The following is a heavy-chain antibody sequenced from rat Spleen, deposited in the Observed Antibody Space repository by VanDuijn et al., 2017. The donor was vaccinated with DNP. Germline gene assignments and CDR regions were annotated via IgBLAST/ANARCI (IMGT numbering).Heavy chain of an antibody. D-gene: IGHD1-12*01. CDR2: IIYDGKRT. CDR1: GFTFSDYN. V-gene: IGHV5S10*01. CDR3: TTLNFYASLAEYFDY. Sequence: EVQLVESGGGLVQPGRSLKLSCAASGFTFSDYNMAWVRQAPKKGLEWVATIIYDGKRTYYRDSVKGRFTISRDNAKSTLYLQMDSLRSEDTATYYCTTLNFYASLAEYFDYWGQGVMVTVSS. J-gene: IGHJ2*01.